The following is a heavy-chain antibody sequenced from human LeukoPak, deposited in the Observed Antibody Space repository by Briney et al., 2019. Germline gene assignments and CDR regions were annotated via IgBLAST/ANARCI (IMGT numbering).Heavy chain of an antibody. D-gene: IGHD2-2*01. CDR1: GFTFSSYA. CDR3: TIVVVPAHGYGMDV. J-gene: IGHJ6*02. Sequence: PGRSLRLSCAASGFTFSSYAMHWVRQAPGKGLEWVAVISYDGSNKYYADSVKGRFTISRDNSKNTLYLQMNSLKTEDTAVYYCTIVVVPAHGYGMDVWGQGTTVTVSS. CDR2: ISYDGSNK. V-gene: IGHV3-30-3*01.